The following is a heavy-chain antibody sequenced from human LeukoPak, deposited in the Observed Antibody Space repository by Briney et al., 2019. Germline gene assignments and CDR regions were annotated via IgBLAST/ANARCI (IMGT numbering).Heavy chain of an antibody. CDR1: GGTFSSYA. D-gene: IGHD6-13*01. CDR3: ARGGGSSWRPNYYYGMDV. Sequence: SVKVSCKASGGTFSSYAISWVRQAPGQGLEWMGRIIPIFGIANYAQKFQGRVTITADKSTSTAYMELSSLRSEDTAVYYCARGGGSSWRPNYYYGMDVWGQGTTVTVSS. J-gene: IGHJ6*02. CDR2: IIPIFGIA. V-gene: IGHV1-69*04.